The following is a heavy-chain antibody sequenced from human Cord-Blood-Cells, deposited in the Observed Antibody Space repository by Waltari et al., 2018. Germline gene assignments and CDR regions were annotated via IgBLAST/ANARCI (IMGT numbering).Heavy chain of an antibody. CDR2: ISGDGGST. J-gene: IGHJ1*01. Sequence: EVQLVESGGGVVQPGGPLSLSCASRGFPFDDYAIHWFRQAPGKGLEWVSLISGDGGSTYYADSVKGRFTISRDNSKNSLYLQMNSLRTEDTALYYCAKDSRYCSGGSCYYFQHWGQGTLVTVSS. CDR1: GFPFDDYA. D-gene: IGHD2-15*01. V-gene: IGHV3-43*02. CDR3: AKDSRYCSGGSCYYFQH.